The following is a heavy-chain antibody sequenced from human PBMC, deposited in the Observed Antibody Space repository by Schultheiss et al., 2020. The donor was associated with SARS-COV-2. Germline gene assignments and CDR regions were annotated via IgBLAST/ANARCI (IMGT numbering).Heavy chain of an antibody. V-gene: IGHV3-21*01. CDR1: GFTFSSYA. Sequence: GESLKISCAASGFTFSSYAMHWVRQAPGKGLEWVSSISSRSSNIYYADSVKGRFTISRDNAKNSLYLQMDSLRAEDTAVYYCARDFMGIGYFDFWGQGTLVTVSS. J-gene: IGHJ4*02. CDR2: ISSRSSNI. D-gene: IGHD7-27*01. CDR3: ARDFMGIGYFDF.